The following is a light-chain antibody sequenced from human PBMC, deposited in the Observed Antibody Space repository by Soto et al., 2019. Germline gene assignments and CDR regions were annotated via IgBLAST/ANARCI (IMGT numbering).Light chain of an antibody. CDR1: KGIDSG. CDR3: QLINRFPRT. J-gene: IGKJ3*01. CDR2: AAS. V-gene: IGKV1-12*01. Sequence: DIQMTQSPSSVSASVGDRVTITCRASKGIDSGLAWYQQKPGKAPKLLIYAASNLQSGVPSRFSGSGSGIDFTLTISNLQPEDFATYYCQLINRFPRTFGPGTKVDIK.